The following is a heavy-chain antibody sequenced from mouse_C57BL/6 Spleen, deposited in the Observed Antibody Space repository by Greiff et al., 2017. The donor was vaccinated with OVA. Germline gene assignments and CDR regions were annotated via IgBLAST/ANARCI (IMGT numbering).Heavy chain of an antibody. V-gene: IGHV1-52*01. J-gene: IGHJ4*01. CDR2: IDPSDSET. CDR1: GYTFTSYW. D-gene: IGHD1-1*01. CDR3: ARGKSSYYAMDY. Sequence: QVQLKQPGAELVRPGSSVKLSCKASGYTFTSYWMHWVKQRPIQGLEWIGNIDPSDSETHYNQKFKDKATLTVDKSSSTAYMQLSSLTSEDSAVYYCARGKSSYYAMDYWGQGTSVTVSS.